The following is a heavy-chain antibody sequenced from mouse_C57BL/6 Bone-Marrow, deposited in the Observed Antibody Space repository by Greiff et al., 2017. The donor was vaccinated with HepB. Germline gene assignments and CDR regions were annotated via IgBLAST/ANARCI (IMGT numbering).Heavy chain of an antibody. CDR3: ARGIYWYFDV. J-gene: IGHJ1*03. Sequence: VKLQESGAELARPGASVKMSCKASGYTFTSYTMHWVKQRPGQGLEWIGYINPSSGYTKYNQKFKDKATLTADKSSSTAYMQLSSLTSEDSAVYYCARGIYWYFDVWGTGTTVTVSS. V-gene: IGHV1-4*01. CDR2: INPSSGYT. CDR1: GYTFTSYT.